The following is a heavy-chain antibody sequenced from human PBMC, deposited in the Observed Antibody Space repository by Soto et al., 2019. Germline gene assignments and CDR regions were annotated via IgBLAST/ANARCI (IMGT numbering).Heavy chain of an antibody. V-gene: IGHV3-48*02. J-gene: IGHJ4*02. Sequence: GGSLRLSCAASGFTFSSYSMNWVRQAPGKGLEWVSYISSSTIFYADSVKGRFTISRDNAKNSLYLQMNSLRDEDTAVYYCARGLYYYDSSGYWGYWGQGTLVTVSS. D-gene: IGHD3-22*01. CDR1: GFTFSSYS. CDR2: ISSSTI. CDR3: ARGLYYYDSSGYWGY.